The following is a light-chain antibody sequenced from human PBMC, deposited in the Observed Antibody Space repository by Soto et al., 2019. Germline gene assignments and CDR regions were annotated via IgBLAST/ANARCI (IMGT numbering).Light chain of an antibody. J-gene: IGKJ3*01. CDR3: QHYGTSAL. V-gene: IGKV3-20*01. CDR2: GAS. Sequence: EIVLTQSPGTLSLSPGERATLSCRASQSVSSSYLAWYQQKPGQAPSLLIYGASIRATGIPDRFSVSGSGTDFTLTISRLEPEDFAVYYCQHYGTSALVGPGTKVDIK. CDR1: QSVSSSY.